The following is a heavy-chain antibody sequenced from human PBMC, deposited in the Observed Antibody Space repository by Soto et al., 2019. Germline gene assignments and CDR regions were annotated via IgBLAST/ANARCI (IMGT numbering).Heavy chain of an antibody. V-gene: IGHV3-7*01. J-gene: IGHJ4*02. CDR3: VREDWHRFDS. Sequence: EVQLVESGGRLVQPGGSLRLSCAASGFMFSAYWMSWVRQDPGKGLEWVATISGGASYKFYVDSVKGRFTISRDDSNNTLYLQMNSLRDEDTAVYYCVREDWHRFDSWGQGTLVTVSS. CDR1: GFMFSAYW. CDR2: ISGGASYK. D-gene: IGHD2-21*01.